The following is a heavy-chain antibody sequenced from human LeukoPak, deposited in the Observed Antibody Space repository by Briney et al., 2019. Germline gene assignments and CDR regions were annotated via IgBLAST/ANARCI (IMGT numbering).Heavy chain of an antibody. Sequence: GGSLRLSCAASGFTFSTYGMHWVRQAPGKGLEGVSIIYSGGSTCYADSVKGRFTISRDNSKNTLYLQMNSLRAEDTAVYYCAKDYYDSSGIGFDYWGQGTLVTVSS. CDR2: IYSGGST. D-gene: IGHD3-22*01. V-gene: IGHV3-53*01. CDR3: AKDYYDSSGIGFDY. CDR1: GFTFSTYG. J-gene: IGHJ4*02.